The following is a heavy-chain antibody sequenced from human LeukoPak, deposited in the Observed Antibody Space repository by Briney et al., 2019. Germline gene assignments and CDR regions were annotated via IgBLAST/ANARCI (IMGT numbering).Heavy chain of an antibody. Sequence: PGGSLRLSCAASGFTFSSYSMNWVRQAPGKGLEWVSYISSSSRTIYYADSVKGRFTISRDNAKNSLYLQMNSLRAEDTAVYYCARTERASGAFDIWGQGTMVTVSS. D-gene: IGHD3-10*01. CDR1: GFTFSSYS. J-gene: IGHJ3*02. V-gene: IGHV3-48*01. CDR3: ARTERASGAFDI. CDR2: ISSSSRTI.